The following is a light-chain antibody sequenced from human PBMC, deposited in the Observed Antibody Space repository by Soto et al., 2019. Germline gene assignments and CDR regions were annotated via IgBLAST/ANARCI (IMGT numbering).Light chain of an antibody. J-gene: IGKJ2*01. CDR2: DAS. Sequence: DIQTTQSPSTLSASVGDRVTITCRASQTISSWLAWHQQKSGRAPKLLIYDASSLEGGVPSRFSGSGSGTEFTLTISSLQADDFATYYCQQYSAYPYTFGQGTKVEI. CDR1: QTISSW. V-gene: IGKV1-5*01. CDR3: QQYSAYPYT.